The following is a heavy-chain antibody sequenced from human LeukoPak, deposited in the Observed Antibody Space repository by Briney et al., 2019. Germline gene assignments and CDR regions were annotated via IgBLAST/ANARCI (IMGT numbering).Heavy chain of an antibody. CDR1: GFTFSPYW. D-gene: IGHD1-26*01. V-gene: IGHV3-74*01. CDR3: ARSFGGTYYFDY. Sequence: GGSLRLSCAASGFTFSPYWMHWVRQAPGKGLVWVSHINSGGSSTSYADSVKGRFTISRDNAKNTLFLQMHSLRADDTAVYYCARSFGGTYYFDYWGQGTLVTVSS. CDR2: INSGGSST. J-gene: IGHJ4*02.